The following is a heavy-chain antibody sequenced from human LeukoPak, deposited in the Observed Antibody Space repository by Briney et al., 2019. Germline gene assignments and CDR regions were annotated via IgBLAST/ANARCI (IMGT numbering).Heavy chain of an antibody. Sequence: SETLSLTCTVSGGSISSYYWSWIRQPAGKGPEWIGRIFSDGATNYNPSLNSRVTMSIDTSKNQFSLRLSSVTAADTATYYCARIYPALFDNWGQGTLVTVSS. CDR1: GGSISSYY. CDR3: ARIYPALFDN. J-gene: IGHJ4*02. D-gene: IGHD3-16*02. CDR2: IFSDGAT. V-gene: IGHV4-4*07.